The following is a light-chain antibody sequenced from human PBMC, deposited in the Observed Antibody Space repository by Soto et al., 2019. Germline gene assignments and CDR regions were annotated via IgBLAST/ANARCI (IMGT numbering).Light chain of an antibody. Sequence: DIQMTQSPSSLSASVGDRVTITCRASQNIGRFLNWHQQKPGKAPNVLINVASTLQSGVPSRFSGSGSGTDFTLTISCLQSEDFATYYCQQYYSYPRGFGPGTKVDIK. J-gene: IGKJ3*01. V-gene: IGKV1-39*01. CDR1: QNIGRF. CDR2: VAS. CDR3: QQYYSYPRG.